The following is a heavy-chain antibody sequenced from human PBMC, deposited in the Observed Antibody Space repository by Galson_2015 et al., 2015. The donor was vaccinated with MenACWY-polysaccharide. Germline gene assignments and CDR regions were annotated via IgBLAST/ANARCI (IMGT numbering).Heavy chain of an antibody. CDR3: TSSISYYNPSAYYPFDY. Sequence: SEKVSCKASGYTFIGYAINWVRQATGQGLEWMGWMNPNSGNTGYAQKFQGRVTMTRDTSISTAYMELSSLSSEDTALYYCTSSISYYNPSAYYPFDYWGQGSLVTVSS. J-gene: IGHJ4*02. V-gene: IGHV1-8*01. D-gene: IGHD3-22*01. CDR2: MNPNSGNT. CDR1: GYTFIGYA.